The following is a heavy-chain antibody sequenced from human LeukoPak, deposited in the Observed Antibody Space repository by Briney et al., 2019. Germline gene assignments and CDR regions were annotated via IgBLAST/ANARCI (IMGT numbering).Heavy chain of an antibody. CDR1: GGSISSYY. V-gene: IGHV4-59*08. CDR2: IYYSGST. D-gene: IGHD4-17*01. J-gene: IGHJ5*02. CDR3: ARQRGSSIGDYVSWFDP. Sequence: PSETLSLTCTVSGGSISSYYWSWIRQPPGKGLEWIGYIYYSGSTNYNPSLKSRVTISVDTSENQFSLKLSSVTAADTAVYYCARQRGSSIGDYVSWFDPWGQGTLVTVSS.